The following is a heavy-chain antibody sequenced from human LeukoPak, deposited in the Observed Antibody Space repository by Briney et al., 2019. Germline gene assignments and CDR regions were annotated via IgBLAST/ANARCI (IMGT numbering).Heavy chain of an antibody. D-gene: IGHD3-10*01. Sequence: ETLSLTCAVYGGSFSGYYWSWVRQAPGKGLEWVSVIYSGGSTYYADSVKGRFTISRDNSKNTLYLQMNSLRAEDTAVYYCARGYGSGVDYWGQGTLVTVSS. J-gene: IGHJ4*02. CDR1: GGSFSGYY. V-gene: IGHV3-53*01. CDR2: IYSGGST. CDR3: ARGYGSGVDY.